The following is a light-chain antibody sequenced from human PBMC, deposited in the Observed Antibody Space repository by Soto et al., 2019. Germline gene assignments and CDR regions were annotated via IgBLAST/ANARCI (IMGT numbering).Light chain of an antibody. J-gene: IGKJ3*01. CDR3: QHYINPPPVT. CDR1: QDIRTS. CDR2: GAS. V-gene: IGKV1-33*01. Sequence: DIQMTQSPSSLSASVGARVSITCLASQDIRTSLSWFQHKPGRAPKLLIYGASYLETGVPSKFRESRSGTDFTFTITSLQPEDIATYYCQHYINPPPVTFGPGTIVDIK.